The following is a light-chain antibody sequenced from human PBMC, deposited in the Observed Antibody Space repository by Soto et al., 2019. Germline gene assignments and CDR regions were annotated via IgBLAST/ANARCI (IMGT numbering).Light chain of an antibody. CDR1: SSDVGSYNL. V-gene: IGLV2-23*03. CDR2: EGS. CDR3: CSYPGSSSFEV. J-gene: IGLJ2*01. Sequence: QSVLTQSASVFGSPGQSITISCTGTSSDVGSYNLVSWYQQHPGKAPKLMIYEGSKRPSGVSNRFSGSKSGNTASLTISGFQAEDEADYYCCSYPGSSSFEVFGGGTKLTVL.